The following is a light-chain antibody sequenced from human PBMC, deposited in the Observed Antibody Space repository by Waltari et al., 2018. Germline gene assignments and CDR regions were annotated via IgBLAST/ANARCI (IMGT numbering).Light chain of an antibody. V-gene: IGKV1-33*01. CDR1: QGVANS. CDR3: QQFHIVLS. J-gene: IGKJ2*01. Sequence: DIQMTQSPSSLSASVGDRVTITCQASQGVANSLNWYQQKPGKAPKLLISRASNLASVLPSWFGGGGDRTHSSLTSSHLPPEVIATYYCQQFHIVLSFGQGTKLEIK. CDR2: RAS.